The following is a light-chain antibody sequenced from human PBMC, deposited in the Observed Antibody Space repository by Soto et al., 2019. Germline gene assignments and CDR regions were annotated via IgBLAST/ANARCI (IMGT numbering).Light chain of an antibody. J-gene: IGLJ1*01. V-gene: IGLV2-11*01. CDR1: SSDVGYFDY. Sequence: QSALTQPRSVSGSPGQSVTVSCTGSSSDVGYFDYVSWYQHLPGEVPKLIIYDVSKRPSGVPDRFSGSKSGYTASLTISGLQAEDEGYYYFCSYAGSYPYVFGTGAKVTVL. CDR3: CSYAGSYPYV. CDR2: DVS.